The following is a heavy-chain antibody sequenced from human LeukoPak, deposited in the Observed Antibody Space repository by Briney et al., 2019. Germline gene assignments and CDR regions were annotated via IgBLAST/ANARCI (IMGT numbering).Heavy chain of an antibody. CDR2: ISSSGSTI. Sequence: PGGSLRLSCAASGFTFSSYVMNWVRQAPGKGLEWVSYISSSGSTIYYADSVKGRFTISRDNAKNSLYLQMNSLRAEDTAVYYCARVRLGSGTPRPFDYWGQGTLVTVSS. D-gene: IGHD3-10*01. CDR1: GFTFSSYV. V-gene: IGHV3-48*03. CDR3: ARVRLGSGTPRPFDY. J-gene: IGHJ4*02.